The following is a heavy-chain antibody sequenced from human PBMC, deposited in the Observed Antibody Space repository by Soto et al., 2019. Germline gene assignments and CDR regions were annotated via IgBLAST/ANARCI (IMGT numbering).Heavy chain of an antibody. Sequence: QVQLVQSGDEVRKPGSSVKVSCKASGYIFVNYGIAWVRQAPGQGLEWMGWISTYSGNTHYASKVQGRLTMTTDTYTSTAYMDLGSLTSDDTAVYYCVMVDNYVTPTPQDVWGQGTTVTVSS. V-gene: IGHV1-18*01. D-gene: IGHD3-16*01. CDR3: VMVDNYVTPTPQDV. CDR2: ISTYSGNT. CDR1: GYIFVNYG. J-gene: IGHJ6*02.